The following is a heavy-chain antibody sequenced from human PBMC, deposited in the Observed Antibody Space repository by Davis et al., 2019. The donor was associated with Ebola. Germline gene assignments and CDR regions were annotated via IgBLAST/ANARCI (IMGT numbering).Heavy chain of an antibody. J-gene: IGHJ5*02. CDR3: AKEAFAGSTRIDWFDP. Sequence: PGGSLRLSCAASGFTFSSYWMSWVRQAPGKGLEWVANIKQDGSEKYYVDSVKGRFTISRDNAKNSLYLQMNSLTVEDTAVYYCAKEAFAGSTRIDWFDPWGQGILVTVSS. V-gene: IGHV3-7*03. CDR1: GFTFSSYW. CDR2: IKQDGSEK. D-gene: IGHD2-15*01.